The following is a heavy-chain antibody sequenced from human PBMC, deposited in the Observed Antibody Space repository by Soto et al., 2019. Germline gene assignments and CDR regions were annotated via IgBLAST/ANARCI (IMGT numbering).Heavy chain of an antibody. CDR2: ISYAGSNK. D-gene: IGHD4-4*01. CDR3: ARPLWRDDYNWGYFDL. Sequence: GSLRLSCAASGFTFSSYALHWVRQVPGKGLEWVAVISYAGSNKYYADSVKGRFTISRDNSKNTLYLQMNSLRTEDTAVYYCARPLWRDDYNWGYFDLWGRGTLVTVSS. CDR1: GFTFSSYA. J-gene: IGHJ2*01. V-gene: IGHV3-30-3*01.